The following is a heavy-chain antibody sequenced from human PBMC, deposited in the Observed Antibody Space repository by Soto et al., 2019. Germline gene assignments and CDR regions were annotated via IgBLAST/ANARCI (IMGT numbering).Heavy chain of an antibody. CDR2: ISGSGGST. J-gene: IGHJ6*02. CDR1: RFTFSSYA. V-gene: IGHV3-23*01. CDR3: AKAFYYGMDV. Sequence: EVQLLESGGGLVQPGGSLRLSCAASRFTFSSYAINWVSQAPGKGLDWVSTISGSGGSTYYADSVKGRFTISRDNSKNTLYLQMNNLRAEDTAVYYCAKAFYYGMDVWGQGTTVTVSS.